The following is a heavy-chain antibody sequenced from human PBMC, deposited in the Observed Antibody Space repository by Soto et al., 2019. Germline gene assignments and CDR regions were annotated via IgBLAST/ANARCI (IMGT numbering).Heavy chain of an antibody. V-gene: IGHV3-23*01. D-gene: IGHD3-3*01. J-gene: IGHJ4*02. CDR2: ISGSGGST. Sequence: GGSLRLSCAASGFTFSSYAMSWVRQAPGKGLEWVSAISGSGGSTYYADSVKGRFTISRDNSKNTLYLQMNSLRAEDTAVYYCAKDNGDFGVVGHIDYWGQGTLVTVSS. CDR1: GFTFSSYA. CDR3: AKDNGDFGVVGHIDY.